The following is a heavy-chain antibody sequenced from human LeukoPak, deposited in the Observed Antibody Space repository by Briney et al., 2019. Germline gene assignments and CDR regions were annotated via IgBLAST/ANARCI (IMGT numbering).Heavy chain of an antibody. Sequence: KPGGSLRLSCTVSEFTFSSYSMNCVRQAPGKGLESVASINRGATYIYYADSMKGRFTISRDNAKNSLYLQMNSLRAEDTAVYYCARETRDIVVVVAAPLDVWGKGTTVTVSS. V-gene: IGHV3-21*04. J-gene: IGHJ6*04. D-gene: IGHD2-15*01. CDR1: EFTFSSYS. CDR3: ARETRDIVVVVAAPLDV. CDR2: INRGATYI.